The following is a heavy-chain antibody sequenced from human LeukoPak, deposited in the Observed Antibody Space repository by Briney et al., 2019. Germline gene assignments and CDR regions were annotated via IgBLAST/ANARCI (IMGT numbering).Heavy chain of an antibody. Sequence: GASVKVSCKASGYTFTSYDINWVRQATGQGLEWMGWMNPNSGNTGYAQKFQGRVTITRNTSISTAYMELSRLRSEDTAVYYCARSGPEDAFDIWGQGTMVTVSP. CDR2: MNPNSGNT. CDR3: ARSGPEDAFDI. CDR1: GYTFTSYD. D-gene: IGHD2-15*01. J-gene: IGHJ3*02. V-gene: IGHV1-8*03.